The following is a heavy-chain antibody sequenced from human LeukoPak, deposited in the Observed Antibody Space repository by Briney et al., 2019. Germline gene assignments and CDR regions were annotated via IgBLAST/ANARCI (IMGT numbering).Heavy chain of an antibody. Sequence: GGSLRLSCAASGFTFSIYTLNWVRQAPGKGLEWVSSISSSTAHIYYADSVKGRFTVSRDNAKKTLYLQMNSLRAEDTAVYYCARDVGNFDYWGQGTLVTVSS. CDR2: ISSSTAHI. CDR1: GFTFSIYT. CDR3: ARDVGNFDY. J-gene: IGHJ4*02. V-gene: IGHV3-21*01.